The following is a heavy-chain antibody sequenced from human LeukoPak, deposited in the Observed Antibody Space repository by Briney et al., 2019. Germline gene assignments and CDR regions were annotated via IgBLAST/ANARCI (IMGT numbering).Heavy chain of an antibody. Sequence: GGSLRLSCAASGFTFSSYAMSWVRQAPGKGLGWGSAISGSGGSTYYADSVKGRFTISRDNSKNTLYLQMNSLRAEDTAVYYCARIVGATPPFDYWGQGTLVTVSS. J-gene: IGHJ4*02. V-gene: IGHV3-23*01. CDR1: GFTFSSYA. D-gene: IGHD1-26*01. CDR2: ISGSGGST. CDR3: ARIVGATPPFDY.